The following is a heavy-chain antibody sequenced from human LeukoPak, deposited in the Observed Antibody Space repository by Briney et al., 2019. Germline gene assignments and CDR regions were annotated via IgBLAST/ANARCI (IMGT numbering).Heavy chain of an antibody. D-gene: IGHD3-16*01. J-gene: IGHJ3*01. V-gene: IGHV3-11*01. CDR2: INTIGTTI. Sequence: GGSLRLSCAVSGFTFSNYYMSWIRHAPGEGLEWVSYINTIGTTIYYADSLKGRFTISRDNAKNSLSLQMDSLRAEDTAVYYCARGDFGRYAFDFWGQGTMVTVSS. CDR3: ARGDFGRYAFDF. CDR1: GFTFSNYY.